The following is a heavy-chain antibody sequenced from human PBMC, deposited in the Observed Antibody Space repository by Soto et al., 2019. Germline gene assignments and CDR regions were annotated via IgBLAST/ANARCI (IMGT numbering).Heavy chain of an antibody. J-gene: IGHJ6*02. V-gene: IGHV1-18*04. CDR2: ISAYNGNT. CDR1: GYTFTSYG. CDR3: ARARSADYYYGMDV. Sequence: ASVKVSCKATGYTFTSYGISWVRQAPGQGLEGMGWISAYNGNTTYAQKLQGRVTMTTDTSTRTAYMELRSLRSEDTAVYYCARARSADYYYGMDVWGQGTTVTVSS. D-gene: IGHD3-10*01.